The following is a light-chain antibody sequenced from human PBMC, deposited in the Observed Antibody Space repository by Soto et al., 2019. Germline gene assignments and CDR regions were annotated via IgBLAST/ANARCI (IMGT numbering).Light chain of an antibody. CDR2: GAS. Sequence: EIVLTQSPGTLSLSPGERATLSCRASQSVRSNFLAWYQEKPGQAPRLLIYGASSRATGIPDRFSGSGSGTDFTPTISRLEPEDFAVYYCRQYGYSLGFAFGGGTKVEIK. CDR3: RQYGYSLGFA. V-gene: IGKV3-20*01. J-gene: IGKJ4*01. CDR1: QSVRSNF.